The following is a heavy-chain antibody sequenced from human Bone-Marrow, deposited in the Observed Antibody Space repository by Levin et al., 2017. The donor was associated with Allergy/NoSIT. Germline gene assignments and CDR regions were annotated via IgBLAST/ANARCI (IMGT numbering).Heavy chain of an antibody. J-gene: IGHJ1*01. CDR3: AKVPSSFGGSYYFHH. D-gene: IGHD3-16*01. V-gene: IGHV3-9*01. Sequence: GGSLRLSCAASGFTVDDFAMHWVRQAPEKGLEWVSGINWNSGTIDYADSVKGRFTISRDNAKNSLYLQMNSLRPEDTAFYYCAKVPSSFGGSYYFHHWGRGTLVTVSS. CDR2: INWNSGTI. CDR1: GFTVDDFA.